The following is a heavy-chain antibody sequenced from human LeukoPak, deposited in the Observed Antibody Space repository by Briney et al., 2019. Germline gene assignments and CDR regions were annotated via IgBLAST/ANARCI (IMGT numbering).Heavy chain of an antibody. J-gene: IGHJ4*02. D-gene: IGHD5-12*01. CDR3: ARGGYSGYDLDY. CDR1: GFTFSSYG. Sequence: GGALRLSCAASGFTFSSYGMHWVRQAPGKGLEWVAFIRYDGSNKYYADSVKGRFTISRDNSKNTLYLQMNSLRAEDTAVYYCARGGYSGYDLDYWGQGTLVTVSS. V-gene: IGHV3-30*02. CDR2: IRYDGSNK.